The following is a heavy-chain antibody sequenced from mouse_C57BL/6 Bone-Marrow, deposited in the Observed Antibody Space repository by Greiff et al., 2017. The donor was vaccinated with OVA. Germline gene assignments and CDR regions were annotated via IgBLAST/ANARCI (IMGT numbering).Heavy chain of an antibody. CDR1: GFTFSSYG. D-gene: IGHD1-1*01. CDR3: AGSGFTTVVATDAMDY. J-gene: IGHJ4*01. CDR2: ISSGGSYT. Sequence: EVMLVESGGDLVKPGGSLKLSCAASGFTFSSYGMSWVRQTPDKRLEWVATISSGGSYTYYPDSVKGRFTISRDNAKNTLYLQMSSLKSEDTAMYYCAGSGFTTVVATDAMDYWGQGTSVTVSS. V-gene: IGHV5-6*01.